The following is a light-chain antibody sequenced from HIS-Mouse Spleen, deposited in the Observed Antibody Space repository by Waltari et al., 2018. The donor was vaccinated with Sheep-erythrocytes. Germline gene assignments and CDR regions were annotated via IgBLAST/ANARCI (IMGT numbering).Light chain of an antibody. V-gene: IGKV1-5*03. CDR1: QSISSW. CDR3: QQYNSYSPLT. Sequence: DIQMTQSPSTLSASVGDRVTITCRASQSISSWLAWYQPKPGKAPKFLNYKASSLESGVPSRFRGSGSGTEFTLTISSLQPDDFATYHCQQYNSYSPLTFGGVTKVEIK. J-gene: IGKJ4*01. CDR2: KAS.